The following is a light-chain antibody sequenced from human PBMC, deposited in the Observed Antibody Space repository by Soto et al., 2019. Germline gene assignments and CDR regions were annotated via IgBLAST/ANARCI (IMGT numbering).Light chain of an antibody. CDR2: DAS. V-gene: IGKV1-5*01. Sequence: DIQMTQSPSTLSASVGYRVNITCRARQSSSSWLAWYQQTAGKAPKLLICDASTLESGVPSRFGGSGAGTEFTLSITSLQPDDFATYYWQQCFWHWTFGQGTKVDIK. CDR3: QQCFWHWT. J-gene: IGKJ1*01. CDR1: QSSSSW.